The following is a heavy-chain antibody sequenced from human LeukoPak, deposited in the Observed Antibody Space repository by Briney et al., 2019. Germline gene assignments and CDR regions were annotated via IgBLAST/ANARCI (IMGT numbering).Heavy chain of an antibody. CDR1: GFTFSSYA. J-gene: IGHJ3*02. Sequence: GGSLRLSCAASGFTFSSYAMHWVRQAPGKGLEWVAVISYDGSNKYYADSVKGRFTISRDNSKNTLYLQMNSLRAEDTAVYYCARDGRGYSAWDDAFDIWGQGTVVTVSS. CDR3: ARDGRGYSAWDDAFDI. CDR2: ISYDGSNK. V-gene: IGHV3-30-3*01. D-gene: IGHD5-18*01.